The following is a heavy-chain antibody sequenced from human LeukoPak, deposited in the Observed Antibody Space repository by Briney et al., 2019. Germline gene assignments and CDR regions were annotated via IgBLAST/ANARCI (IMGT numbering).Heavy chain of an antibody. D-gene: IGHD5-24*01. J-gene: IGHJ3*02. CDR3: ARLPQGVRDGYNWRRIGAFDI. CDR1: GRSISSYY. Sequence: ADTLSLTCTVSGRSISSYYWSWIRQPPARGLEWVGYIYYSWCTNYNPSLKSRVTISVDTSKNQFSLKLSSVTAADTAVYYCARLPQGVRDGYNWRRIGAFDIWGQGTVVTVSS. CDR2: IYYSWCT. V-gene: IGHV4-59*07.